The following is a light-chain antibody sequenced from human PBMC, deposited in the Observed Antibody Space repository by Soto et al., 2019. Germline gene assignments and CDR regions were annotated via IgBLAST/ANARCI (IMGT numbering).Light chain of an antibody. CDR1: QSVSSH. CDR3: QQRSTWPIS. CDR2: GAS. J-gene: IGKJ4*01. Sequence: EVVFTRFPGARALSPGGIATRSCRANQSVSSHLAWYQHKPSRPPRLLIFGASDRATGIPARFSGSGSGTDFTLTISSLEADDFAVYYCQQRSTWPISCGGGTKGDIK. V-gene: IGKV3-11*01.